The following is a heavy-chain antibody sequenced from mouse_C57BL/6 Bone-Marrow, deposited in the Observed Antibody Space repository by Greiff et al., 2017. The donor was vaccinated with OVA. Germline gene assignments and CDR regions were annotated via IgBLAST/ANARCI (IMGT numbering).Heavy chain of an antibody. CDR3: ARWGDYDRYAMDY. CDR1: GYTFTSYG. CDR2: IYPRSGNT. Sequence: QVHVKQSGAELARPGASVKLSCKASGYTFTSYGISWVKQRTGQGLEWIGEIYPRSGNTYYNEKFKGKATLTADKSSSTAYMELRSLTSEDSAVYFCARWGDYDRYAMDYWGQGTSVTVSS. J-gene: IGHJ4*01. D-gene: IGHD2-4*01. V-gene: IGHV1-81*01.